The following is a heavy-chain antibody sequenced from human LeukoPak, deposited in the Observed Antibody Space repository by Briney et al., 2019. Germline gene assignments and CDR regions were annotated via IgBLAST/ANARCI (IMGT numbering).Heavy chain of an antibody. D-gene: IGHD5-12*01. Sequence: HPGGSLRLSCAASGFTFSSYAMSWVRQAPGKGLEWVSAISGSGGSTYYADSVKGRFTISRDNSKNTLYLQMNSLRAEDTALYYCAKDRRGWLREPLDYWGQGTLVTVSS. J-gene: IGHJ4*02. CDR3: AKDRRGWLREPLDY. CDR1: GFTFSSYA. V-gene: IGHV3-23*01. CDR2: ISGSGGST.